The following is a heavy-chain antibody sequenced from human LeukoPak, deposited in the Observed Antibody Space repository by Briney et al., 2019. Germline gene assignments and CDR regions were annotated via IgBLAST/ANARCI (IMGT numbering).Heavy chain of an antibody. D-gene: IGHD6-13*01. CDR2: ISSSSSYI. CDR3: ARDRLSSTWCFDS. Sequence: PGGSLRLSCAASEFTFSSYSMNWVRQAPGKGLEWVSSISSSSSYIYYADSVKGRFTISRDNAKNSLYLQMNSLRAEDTAVYYCARDRLSSTWCFDSWGQGTLVTVPS. CDR1: EFTFSSYS. V-gene: IGHV3-21*01. J-gene: IGHJ4*02.